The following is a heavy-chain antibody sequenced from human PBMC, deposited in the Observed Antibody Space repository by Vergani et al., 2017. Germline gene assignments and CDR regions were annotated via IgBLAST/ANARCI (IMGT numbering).Heavy chain of an antibody. V-gene: IGHV1-58*02. Sequence: QMQLVQSGPEVKKPGTSVKVSCKASGFTFTSSAMQWVRQARGQRLEWIGWIVVGSGNTNYAQKFQERVTITRDMSTSTAYMELSRLRSDDTAVYYYARDPQLGIMDWYFDLWGRGTLVTVSS. CDR1: GFTFTSSA. J-gene: IGHJ2*01. CDR3: ARDPQLGIMDWYFDL. D-gene: IGHD7-27*01. CDR2: IVVGSGNT.